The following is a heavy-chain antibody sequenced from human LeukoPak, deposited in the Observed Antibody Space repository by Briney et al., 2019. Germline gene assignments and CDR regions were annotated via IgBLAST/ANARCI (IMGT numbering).Heavy chain of an antibody. CDR3: ARLVSYDVLTENFYKYYMDV. CDR1: SGSISSNNYY. Sequence: MPSETLSLTCTVSSGSISSNNYYWGWIRQPPGKGLEWIGSIYYTGSTFYNPSLKSRVTMSLDALKNQFTLKVTSVTATDTAVHYCARLVSYDVLTENFYKYYMDVWGKGTTVTVSS. D-gene: IGHD3-9*01. V-gene: IGHV4-39*01. J-gene: IGHJ6*03. CDR2: IYYTGST.